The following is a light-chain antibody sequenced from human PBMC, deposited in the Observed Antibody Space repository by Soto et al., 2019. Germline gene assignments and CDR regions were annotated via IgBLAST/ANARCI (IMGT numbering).Light chain of an antibody. V-gene: IGKV3-20*01. CDR1: QSVNSNF. Sequence: EIVLTQSPGTLSLSPGERATLSCRTSQSVNSNFLAWYQQKPGQAPRLLVYGSSTRAAGVPDRFSGSGSGTDFTLTISRLEPEDFAVYYCPQYGRSPLLYTFGQGTKLGVK. J-gene: IGKJ2*01. CDR2: GSS. CDR3: PQYGRSPLLYT.